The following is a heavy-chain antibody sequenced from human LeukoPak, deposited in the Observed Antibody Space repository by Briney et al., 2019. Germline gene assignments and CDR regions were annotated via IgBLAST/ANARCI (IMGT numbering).Heavy chain of an antibody. V-gene: IGHV1-69*02. CDR1: GGTFISYT. D-gene: IGHD6-13*01. CDR2: IIPILGIA. Sequence: ASVKVSCKASGGTFISYTISWVRQAPGQGLEWMGRIIPILGIANYAQKFQGRVTITADKSTSTAYMELSSLRSEDTAVYYRASALVSISSSPLRDVWGQGTTVTVSS. J-gene: IGHJ6*02. CDR3: ASALVSISSSPLRDV.